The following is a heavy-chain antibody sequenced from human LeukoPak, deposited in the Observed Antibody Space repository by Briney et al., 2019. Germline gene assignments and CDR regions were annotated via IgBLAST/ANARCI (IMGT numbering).Heavy chain of an antibody. D-gene: IGHD3-10*01. CDR1: GGSINTYY. CDR3: ARLGLGDEACWFDP. J-gene: IGHJ5*02. Sequence: SETLSLTCTVSGGSINTYYWSWIRQPPGKGLEWIGFVYYSGRTSYNPSLKSRVTISVDTSKSQFSLRLSSVTAADTAMYYCARLGLGDEACWFDPWGQGTLVTVSS. CDR2: VYYSGRT. V-gene: IGHV4-59*01.